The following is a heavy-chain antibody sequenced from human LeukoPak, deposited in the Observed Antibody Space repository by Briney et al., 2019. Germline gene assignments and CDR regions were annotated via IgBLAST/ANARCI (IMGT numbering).Heavy chain of an antibody. CDR3: ARASFLEWLLPVFDY. V-gene: IGHV4-30-2*01. Sequence: SETLSLTCTVSGGSISSADYYWTWIRQPPGKGLEWIGYISHSGGTYYNSSLLSRVTISADTSKNQFFLTLGSVTAADTAVYYCARASFLEWLLPVFDYWGQGTLVTVSS. CDR1: GGSISSADYY. D-gene: IGHD3-3*02. J-gene: IGHJ4*02. CDR2: ISHSGGT.